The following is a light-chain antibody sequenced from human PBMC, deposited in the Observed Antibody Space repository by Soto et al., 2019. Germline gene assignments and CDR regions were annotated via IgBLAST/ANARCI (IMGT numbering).Light chain of an antibody. CDR3: QQYHSWPYT. CDR1: QSVSGN. Sequence: EIVMTQSPATLSVSPGETATLSCRASQSVSGNLAWYRQRLGQAPRLLIYGASARASGIPARFSGSGSGTEFTLTISSLQSDDFGIYFCQQYHSWPYTFGQGTKLEIK. CDR2: GAS. V-gene: IGKV3-15*01. J-gene: IGKJ2*01.